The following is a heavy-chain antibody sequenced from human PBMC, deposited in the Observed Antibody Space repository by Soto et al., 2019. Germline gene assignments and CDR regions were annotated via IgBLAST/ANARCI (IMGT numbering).Heavy chain of an antibody. D-gene: IGHD4-4*01. CDR3: AKALRFKFTTGYYMDV. J-gene: IGHJ6*03. V-gene: IGHV3-23*01. CDR2: ISGSGST. Sequence: EVQLLESGGGLVQPGGSLRLSCAASGFTVSSYAMSWVRQAPGKGLEWVSAISGSGSTYSADSVKGRFTISRDSSKNTVYLEMNSLRAEDTAVYYCAKALRFKFTTGYYMDVWGRGTTVTVSS. CDR1: GFTVSSYA.